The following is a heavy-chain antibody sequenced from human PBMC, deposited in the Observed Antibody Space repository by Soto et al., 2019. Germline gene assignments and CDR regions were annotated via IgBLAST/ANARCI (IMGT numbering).Heavy chain of an antibody. D-gene: IGHD2-15*01. CDR2: IWYDGSNK. Sequence: QVQLVESGGGVVQPGRSLRLSCAASGFTFSSYGMHWVRQAPGKGLEWVAVIWYDGSNKYYADSVKGRFTISRDNSKNTLYLQMNSLRAEDTAVYYCARGGLVVVAALYGMDVWGQGTTVTVSS. J-gene: IGHJ6*02. V-gene: IGHV3-33*01. CDR1: GFTFSSYG. CDR3: ARGGLVVVAALYGMDV.